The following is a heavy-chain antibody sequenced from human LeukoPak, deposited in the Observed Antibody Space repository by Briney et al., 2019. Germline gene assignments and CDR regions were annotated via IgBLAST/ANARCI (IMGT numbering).Heavy chain of an antibody. D-gene: IGHD3/OR15-3a*01. J-gene: IGHJ4*02. CDR1: GFTFSTYW. CDR3: AKDVAWGRMDL. CDR2: INQDGSQK. Sequence: GGSLRLSCAASGFTFSTYWMSWVRQAPGKGLEWVAIINQDGSQKYYVDSVKGRFTISRDNAKNSLYLHMDSLRVEDTAVYHCAKDVAWGRMDLWGQGTLATVSS. V-gene: IGHV3-7*01.